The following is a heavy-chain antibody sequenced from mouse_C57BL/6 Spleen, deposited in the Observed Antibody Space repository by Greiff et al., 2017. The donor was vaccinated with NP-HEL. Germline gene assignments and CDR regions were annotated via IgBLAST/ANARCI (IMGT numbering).Heavy chain of an antibody. CDR1: GFTFSSYA. Sequence: EVQGVESGGGLVKPGGSLKLSCAASGFTFSSYAMSWVRQTPEKRLEWVATISDGGSYTYYPDNVKGRFTISRDNAKNNLYLQMSHLKSEDTAMYYCARDYYGSSPAMDYWGQGTSVTVSS. J-gene: IGHJ4*01. CDR2: ISDGGSYT. CDR3: ARDYYGSSPAMDY. V-gene: IGHV5-4*01. D-gene: IGHD1-1*01.